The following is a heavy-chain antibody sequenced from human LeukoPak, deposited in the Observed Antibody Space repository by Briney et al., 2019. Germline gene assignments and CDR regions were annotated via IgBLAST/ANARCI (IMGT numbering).Heavy chain of an antibody. D-gene: IGHD1-26*01. CDR2: INGGDST. CDR1: GFTVSNNY. V-gene: IGHV3-66*01. J-gene: IGHJ4*02. Sequence: GGSLRLSCAASGFTVSNNYMSWVRQPPGKRPEWVSVINGGDSTYYVDSVEGRFTISRDNSKNTVYLQMDSVRADDTAVYYCACLSWGLGDDYWGQGTLVTVSS. CDR3: ACLSWGLGDDY.